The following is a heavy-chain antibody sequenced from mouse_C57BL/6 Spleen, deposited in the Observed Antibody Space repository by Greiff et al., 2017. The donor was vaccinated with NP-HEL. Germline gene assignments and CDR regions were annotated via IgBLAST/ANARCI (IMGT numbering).Heavy chain of an antibody. J-gene: IGHJ3*01. Sequence: VQLKESGPVLVKPGASVKMSCKASGYTFTDYYMNWVKQSHGKSLEWIGVINPYNGGTSYNQKFKGKATLTVDKSSSTAYMELNSLTSEDSAVYYCARYRNDGYYWFAYWGQGTLVTVSA. CDR1: GYTFTDYY. CDR3: ARYRNDGYYWFAY. V-gene: IGHV1-19*01. D-gene: IGHD2-3*01. CDR2: INPYNGGT.